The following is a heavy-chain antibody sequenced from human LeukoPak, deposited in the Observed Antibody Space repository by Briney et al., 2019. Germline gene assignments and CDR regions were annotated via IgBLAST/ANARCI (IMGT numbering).Heavy chain of an antibody. CDR1: GFTFSSYG. CDR2: IWYDGSNK. Sequence: GGSLRLSCAASGFTFSSYGMHWVRQAPGKGLEWVAVIWYDGSNKYYPDSVKGRFTISRDNSKNTVYLQMNSLRAEDTAVYYCARDGGGADAFDIWGQGTMVTVSS. J-gene: IGHJ3*02. CDR3: ARDGGGADAFDI. V-gene: IGHV3-33*01. D-gene: IGHD3-16*01.